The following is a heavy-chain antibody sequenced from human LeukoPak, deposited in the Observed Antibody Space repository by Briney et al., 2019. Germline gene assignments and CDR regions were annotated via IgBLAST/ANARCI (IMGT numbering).Heavy chain of an antibody. D-gene: IGHD4-17*01. CDR3: GRDPNGDYIGAFDF. V-gene: IGHV3-23*01. Sequence: QPGGSLRLSCAASGFTFSNYAMTWVRLAPGKGLEWVSSIRGSGGGTSYADSVKGRFTMYRDNSRDTLYLQMNNLRAEDTAVYYCGRDPNGDYIGAFDFWGQGTLVTVSS. J-gene: IGHJ3*01. CDR2: IRGSGGGT. CDR1: GFTFSNYA.